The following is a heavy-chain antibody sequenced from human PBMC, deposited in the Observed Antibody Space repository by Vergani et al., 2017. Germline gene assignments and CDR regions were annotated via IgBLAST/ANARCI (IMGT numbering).Heavy chain of an antibody. CDR1: GGSISAGYYF. D-gene: IGHD4-23*01. CDR3: ARRGGGYYRGGKVRPLHTAFEV. Sequence: QVQLQASGPGRVKPSQTLSLTCTMSGGSISAGYYFWSWIRQPAGKGLEWLGHISASGNASHSPSLKTRVSMSVDTSKIPFSLTVTSVTAADTAIYFCARRGGGYYRGGKVRPLHTAFEVWGHGTVVTVSS. CDR2: ISASGNA. J-gene: IGHJ3*01. V-gene: IGHV4-61*02.